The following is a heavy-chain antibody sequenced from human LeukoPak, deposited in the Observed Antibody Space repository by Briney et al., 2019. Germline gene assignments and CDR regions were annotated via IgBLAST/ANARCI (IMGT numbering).Heavy chain of an antibody. V-gene: IGHV3-7*01. D-gene: IGHD3-22*01. CDR1: GFTFSNYW. CDR3: ANSGIVVAYKN. J-gene: IGHJ4*02. CDR2: IRQDGSEK. Sequence: GGSLRLSCAASGFTFSNYWMSWVRQAPGKGLEWVANIRQDGSEKYYVDSMRGRFTISRDNAKNSLYLQMSSLRAEDTAVYYCANSGIVVAYKNWGQGTLVTVSS.